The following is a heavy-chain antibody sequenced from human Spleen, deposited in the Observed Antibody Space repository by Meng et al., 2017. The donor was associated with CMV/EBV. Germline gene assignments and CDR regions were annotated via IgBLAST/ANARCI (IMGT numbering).Heavy chain of an antibody. CDR1: GFRLGASA. CDR3: ARVWGWEVLLTSADY. D-gene: IGHD3-9*01. Sequence: GGSLRLSCAASGFRLGASAMSWVRQAPGRGLEWVSALSGSGLTSYYVDSVRGRFTISRDESQNTLYLQMNYLRAEDTAVYYCARVWGWEVLLTSADYWGPGTLVTVS. J-gene: IGHJ4*02. CDR2: LSGSGLTS. V-gene: IGHV3-23*01.